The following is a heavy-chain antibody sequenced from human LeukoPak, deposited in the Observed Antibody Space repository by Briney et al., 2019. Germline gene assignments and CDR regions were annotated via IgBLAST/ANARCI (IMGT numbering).Heavy chain of an antibody. V-gene: IGHV4-34*01. J-gene: IGHJ5*02. D-gene: IGHD2-2*01. Sequence: SETLSLTCAVYGGSFSGYYWSWIRQPPGKGLEWIGEINHSGSTNYNPSLKSRVTISVDTSKNQFSLKLSSVTAADTAVYYCARPSRSYCSSTSCYLGLDPWGQGTLVTVSS. CDR2: INHSGST. CDR3: ARPSRSYCSSTSCYLGLDP. CDR1: GGSFSGYY.